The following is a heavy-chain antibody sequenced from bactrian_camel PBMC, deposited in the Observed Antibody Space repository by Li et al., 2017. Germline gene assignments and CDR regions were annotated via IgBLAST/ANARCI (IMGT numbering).Heavy chain of an antibody. J-gene: IGHJ4*01. CDR3: ATYGWQINRYEYYS. CDR1: GYTYNRNC. D-gene: IGHD3*01. Sequence: VQLVESGGGSVQAGGALRLSCAASGYTYNRNCMAWFRQAPGREREGVARIATGSGNTYYADSVKGRFTISRDNAKNTVYLQMNSLKSDDTALYFCATYGWQINRYEYYSWGQGTQVTVS. V-gene: IGHV3S1*01. CDR2: IATGSGNT.